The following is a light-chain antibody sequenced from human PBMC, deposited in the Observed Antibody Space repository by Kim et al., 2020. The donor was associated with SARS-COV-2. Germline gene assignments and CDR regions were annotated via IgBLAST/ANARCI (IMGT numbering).Light chain of an antibody. CDR3: NPRGNSGNHPWV. Sequence: FARKATITTRGGSNSSFYTCWYHQKPRQAPVLVINDKNTRPSGGPDRFSCASSGNTTSLTITGAHAEDEADYYCNPRGNSGNHPWVFGGGTKLTVL. V-gene: IGLV3-19*01. CDR1: SNSSFY. J-gene: IGLJ3*02. CDR2: DKN.